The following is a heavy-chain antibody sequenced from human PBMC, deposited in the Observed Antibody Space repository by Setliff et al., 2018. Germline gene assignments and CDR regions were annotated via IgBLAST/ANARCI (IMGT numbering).Heavy chain of an antibody. CDR3: ARSRYYDSSGNNYGLDY. V-gene: IGHV4-34*01. J-gene: IGHJ4*02. Sequence: PSETLSLTCDIKGGAVSGFYWSWIRQTPGKDLEWIGEISHNGRVSSSPSLKSRVTISVDRAKNHFSLKLTSVTAADTAMYYCARSRYYDSSGNNYGLDYWGQGTLGTVPQ. CDR2: ISHNGRV. D-gene: IGHD3-22*01. CDR1: GGAVSGFY.